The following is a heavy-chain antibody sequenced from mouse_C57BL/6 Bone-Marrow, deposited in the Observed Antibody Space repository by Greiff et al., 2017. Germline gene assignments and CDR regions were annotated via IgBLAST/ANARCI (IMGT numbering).Heavy chain of an antibody. Sequence: VQGVESGAELVRPGASVKLSCKASGYTFTDYYINWVKQRPGQGLEWIARIYPGSGNTYYNEKFKGKATLTAEKSSSTAYMQLSSLTSEDSAVYFCARDYDYPYWYFDVWGTGTTVTVSS. CDR3: ARDYDYPYWYFDV. J-gene: IGHJ1*03. CDR2: IYPGSGNT. V-gene: IGHV1-76*01. CDR1: GYTFTDYY. D-gene: IGHD2-4*01.